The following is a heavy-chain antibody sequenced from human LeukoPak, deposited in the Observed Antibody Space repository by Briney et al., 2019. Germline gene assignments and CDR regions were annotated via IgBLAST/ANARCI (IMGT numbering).Heavy chain of an antibody. CDR3: ARDIFSGYSRDAFDI. V-gene: IGHV3-11*04. J-gene: IGHJ3*02. CDR2: ISSSGSTI. Sequence: GGSLRLSCAASGFTFSDYYMSWIRQAPGKGLEWVSYISSSGSTIYYADSVKGRFTISRDNAKNSLYLQMNSLRAEDTAVYYCARDIFSGYSRDAFDIWGQGTMVTVSS. CDR1: GFTFSDYY. D-gene: IGHD6-13*01.